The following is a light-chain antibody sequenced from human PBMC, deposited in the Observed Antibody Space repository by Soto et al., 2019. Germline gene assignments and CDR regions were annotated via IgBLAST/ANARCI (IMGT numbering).Light chain of an antibody. J-gene: IGLJ1*01. CDR1: SSDVGSYNL. Sequence: QFALTQPASVSGSPGQSITISCTGTSSDVGSYNLVSWYQQHPGKAPKVMIYEVSKRPSGVSNRFSGSKSGNTASLTISGLQAEDEADYYCCSYAGSSTYVFGTGTKLTVL. CDR3: CSYAGSSTYV. V-gene: IGLV2-23*02. CDR2: EVS.